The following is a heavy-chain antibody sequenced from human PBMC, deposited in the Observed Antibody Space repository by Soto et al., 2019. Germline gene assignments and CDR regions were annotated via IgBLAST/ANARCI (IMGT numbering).Heavy chain of an antibody. CDR1: GYSFTSYW. D-gene: IGHD3-10*01. V-gene: IGHV5-51*01. CDR2: IYPGDSDT. Sequence: GESLKISCKGSGYSFTSYWIGWVRQMPGKGLEWMGVIYPGDSDTRYSPSFQGQVTISADKSISTAYLQWSSLKASDTAMYYCARLPGGGNYYYGMDVWGQGTTVTVSS. CDR3: ARLPGGGNYYYGMDV. J-gene: IGHJ6*02.